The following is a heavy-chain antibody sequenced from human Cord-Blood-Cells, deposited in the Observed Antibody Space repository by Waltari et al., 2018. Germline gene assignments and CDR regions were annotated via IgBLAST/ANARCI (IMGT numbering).Heavy chain of an antibody. Sequence: QVQLVQSGAEVTKPGASVKVSCKASGSTFTRYGIDWVRPDPGQGLEWMGWISAYNGNTNYAQKLQGRVTMTTDTSTSTAYMELRSLRSDDTAVYYCARRPYCTGGVCYTFDIWGQGTMVTVSS. V-gene: IGHV1-18*01. D-gene: IGHD2-8*02. CDR2: ISAYNGNT. CDR3: ARRPYCTGGVCYTFDI. J-gene: IGHJ3*02. CDR1: GSTFTRYG.